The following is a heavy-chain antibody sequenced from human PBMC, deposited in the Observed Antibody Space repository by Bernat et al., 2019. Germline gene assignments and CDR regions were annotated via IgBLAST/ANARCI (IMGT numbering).Heavy chain of an antibody. CDR2: IIPYLGIA. Sequence: QVQLVQSGAEVKKPGSSVKVSCKASGVTFNSHTVSWVREAPGQGLEWMGRIIPYLGIANYAQKFKGRVTITADRSTSTAYMELTSLTSEDTAVYFCARDPGGPTPFDCWGQGTPVTVSS. D-gene: IGHD2-15*01. CDR3: ARDPGGPTPFDC. V-gene: IGHV1-69*08. CDR1: GVTFNSHT. J-gene: IGHJ4*02.